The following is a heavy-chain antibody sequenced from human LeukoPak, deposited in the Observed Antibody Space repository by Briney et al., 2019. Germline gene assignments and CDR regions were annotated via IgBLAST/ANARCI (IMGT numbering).Heavy chain of an antibody. J-gene: IGHJ4*02. CDR3: ASSPVGATDY. CDR1: GGSFSGYY. Sequence: SSETLSLTCAVYGGSFSGYYWSWIRQPPGKGLEWIGEINHSGSTNYNPSLKSRVTISVDTSKNQFSLKLSSVTAADTAVYYCASSPVGATDYWGQGTLVTVSS. CDR2: INHSGST. D-gene: IGHD1-26*01. V-gene: IGHV4-34*01.